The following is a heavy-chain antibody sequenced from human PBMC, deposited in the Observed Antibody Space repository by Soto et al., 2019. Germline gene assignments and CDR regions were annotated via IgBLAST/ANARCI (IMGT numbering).Heavy chain of an antibody. CDR1: GFSFSNYW. D-gene: IGHD6-19*01. J-gene: IGHJ5*02. V-gene: IGHV3-7*03. Sequence: EVQLVESGGGLVQPGGSLRLSCAASGFSFSNYWMNWVRLAPGKGPEWVDNIRKDGSEKIYVDSVEGRFTISRDNAKNSLFLQMNNLRADDTAMYYCVGGTGWLMDTWGQGTPVIVSS. CDR3: VGGTGWLMDT. CDR2: IRKDGSEK.